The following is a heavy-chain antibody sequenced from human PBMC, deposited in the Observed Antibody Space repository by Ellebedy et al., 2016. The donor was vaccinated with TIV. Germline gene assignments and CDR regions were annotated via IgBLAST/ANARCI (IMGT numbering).Heavy chain of an antibody. J-gene: IGHJ6*02. CDR2: VSAYSGNT. Sequence: AASVKVSCKSSGYTFIDYGISWVRQAPGQGLDWMGWVSAYSGNTNYAENLQGRVTMTTDTSTETAYMELRRLISDDTAVYYCARYSGSGTYYRNGMDVWGQGTTVTVSS. CDR1: GYTFIDYG. CDR3: ARYSGSGTYYRNGMDV. V-gene: IGHV1-18*01. D-gene: IGHD3-10*01.